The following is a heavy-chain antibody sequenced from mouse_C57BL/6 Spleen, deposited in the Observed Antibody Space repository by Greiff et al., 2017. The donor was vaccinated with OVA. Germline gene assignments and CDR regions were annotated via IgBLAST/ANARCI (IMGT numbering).Heavy chain of an antibody. D-gene: IGHD1-1*01. CDR2: ISYDGSN. Sequence: VQLQQSGPGLVKPSQSLSLTCSVTGYSITSGYSWLWIRQFPGNKLEWMGYISYDGSNNYNPSLKNRISITRDTSKNQFFLKLNSVTTEDTATYYCALYYYGSSYAYFDVWGTGTTVTVSS. CDR1: GYSITSGYS. J-gene: IGHJ1*03. V-gene: IGHV3-6*01. CDR3: ALYYYGSSYAYFDV.